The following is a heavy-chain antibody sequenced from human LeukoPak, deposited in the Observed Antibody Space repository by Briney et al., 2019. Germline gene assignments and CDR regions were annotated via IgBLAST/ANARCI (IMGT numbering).Heavy chain of an antibody. D-gene: IGHD6-6*01. Sequence: GGSLRLSCAASGFTFDDYAMHWVRQAPGKGLEWVSGISWNSGSIGYADSVKGRFTISRDNAKNSLYLQMNSLRAEDMALYYCAKDMGRMEQLNAFDIWGQGTMVTVSS. CDR1: GFTFDDYA. CDR3: AKDMGRMEQLNAFDI. V-gene: IGHV3-9*03. J-gene: IGHJ3*02. CDR2: ISWNSGSI.